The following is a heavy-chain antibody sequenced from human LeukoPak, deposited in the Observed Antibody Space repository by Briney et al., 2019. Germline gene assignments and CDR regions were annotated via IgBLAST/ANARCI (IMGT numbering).Heavy chain of an antibody. J-gene: IGHJ4*02. D-gene: IGHD6-19*01. Sequence: SETVSLTCTVSGGSISSYYWSWIRQPPGKGLEWIGYIYYSGSTNYNPSLKSRVNISVDASKNQFSLKLSSVTAADTAVYYCAREPVAGHHLDYWGQGTLVTVSS. CDR3: AREPVAGHHLDY. CDR2: IYYSGST. V-gene: IGHV4-59*01. CDR1: GGSISSYY.